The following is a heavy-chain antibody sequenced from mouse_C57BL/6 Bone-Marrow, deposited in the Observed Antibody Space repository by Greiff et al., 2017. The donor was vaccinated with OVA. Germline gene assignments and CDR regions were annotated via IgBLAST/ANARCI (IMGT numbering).Heavy chain of an antibody. CDR1: GYTFTDYY. J-gene: IGHJ2*01. Sequence: EVQLQQSGPELVKPGASVKISCKASGYTFTDYYMNWVKQSHGKSLEWIGDINPNNGGTSYNQKFKGKATLTVDKSSSTAYMELRSLTSEDSAVYYCARWVGGDYWGQGTTLTVSS. CDR3: ARWVGGDY. D-gene: IGHD1-1*01. V-gene: IGHV1-26*01. CDR2: INPNNGGT.